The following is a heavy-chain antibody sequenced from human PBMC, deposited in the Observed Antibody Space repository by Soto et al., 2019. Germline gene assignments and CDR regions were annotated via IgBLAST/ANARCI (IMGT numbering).Heavy chain of an antibody. CDR3: ASTTVVAATFHF. D-gene: IGHD2-15*01. V-gene: IGHV3-21*01. J-gene: IGHJ4*02. Sequence: VPLVESGGGLVKPGGSLTLSCGASGFAFRSYNMNWVRQAPGKGLEWVASISSGSSNIYYADSVKGRFTISRDNAKNSLYLQMDSLRAEDSSVYYCASTTVVAATFHFWGQGTLVTVSS. CDR1: GFAFRSYN. CDR2: ISSGSSNI.